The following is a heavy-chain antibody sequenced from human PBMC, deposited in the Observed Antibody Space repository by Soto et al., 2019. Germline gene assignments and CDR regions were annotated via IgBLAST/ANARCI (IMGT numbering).Heavy chain of an antibody. CDR2: IYWDDDK. J-gene: IGHJ5*01. V-gene: IGHV2-5*02. D-gene: IGHD5-18*01. CDR1: DFLLSTSGAG. CDR3: AHNTDTSMALDS. Sequence: QITLKESGPTLVKPTQTLTLTCTFSDFLLSTSGAGVGWIRQPPGKALEWLALIYWDDDKRYSPSLKSRLTLTQEPSNNQVVLTMTNMDPVDTATYYCAHNTDTSMALDSWGQGTLVTVSS.